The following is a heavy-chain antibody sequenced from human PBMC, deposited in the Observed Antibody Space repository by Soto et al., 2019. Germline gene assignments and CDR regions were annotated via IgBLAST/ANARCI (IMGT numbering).Heavy chain of an antibody. D-gene: IGHD2-8*01. V-gene: IGHV4-30-4*01. CDR2: IYYSGTT. Sequence: SETLSLTKTVSGGSIRTGEYHWSRIRQPTGEGLEWIGNIYYSGTTYNNPSLKSRVTISVDTSNNQFSLKLSSVTAADTAVYYCARDGGFCTNGVCPVYYYYGMDVWGQGTTVT. J-gene: IGHJ6*02. CDR1: GGSIRTGEYH. CDR3: ARDGGFCTNGVCPVYYYYGMDV.